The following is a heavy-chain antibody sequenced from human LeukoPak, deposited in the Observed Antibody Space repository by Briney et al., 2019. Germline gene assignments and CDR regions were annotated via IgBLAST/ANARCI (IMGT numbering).Heavy chain of an antibody. CDR1: GFTFSSYT. V-gene: IGHV3-30-3*01. CDR2: ISYDGSNK. J-gene: IGHJ4*02. Sequence: GMSLRLSCAASGFTFSSYTMHWVRQAPGKGLEWVAVISYDGSNKYYADSVKGRFTISRDNSKNTLYLQMNSLRAEDTAVYYCARTSVYDSPLDYWGQGTLVTVSS. CDR3: ARTSVYDSPLDY. D-gene: IGHD5/OR15-5a*01.